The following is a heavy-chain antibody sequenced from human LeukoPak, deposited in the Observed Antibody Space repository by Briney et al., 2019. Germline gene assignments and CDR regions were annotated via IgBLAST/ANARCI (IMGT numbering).Heavy chain of an antibody. CDR3: VRDLILVWTPGDDLDH. V-gene: IGHV3-74*03. CDR2: INGDASTI. D-gene: IGHD3-16*01. J-gene: IGHJ4*02. Sequence: GGSLRLSCVASGFTLSRYWMHWVRQVPGKGLEWVSRINGDASTITYADSVKGRFTISRDNAKNTLYLQMNSLRAEDTAVYFCVRDLILVWTPGDDLDHWGQGTLVTVSS. CDR1: GFTLSRYW.